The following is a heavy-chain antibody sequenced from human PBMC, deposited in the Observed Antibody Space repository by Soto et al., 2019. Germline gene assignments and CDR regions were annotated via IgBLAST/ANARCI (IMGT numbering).Heavy chain of an antibody. J-gene: IGHJ3*02. CDR2: FDPEDGEK. CDR1: GYTLTELS. D-gene: IGHD2-8*01. CDR3: ASIPCPNGLCYDAFDI. Sequence: ASVKVSCKVSGYTLTELSRHWGRQAPGKGLEWMGGFDPEDGEKIYAQKFQGRFTMTEDTATDTACMELSSLRSEDTVVYDCASIPCPNGLCYDAFDIWGQGTMVTVSS. V-gene: IGHV1-24*01.